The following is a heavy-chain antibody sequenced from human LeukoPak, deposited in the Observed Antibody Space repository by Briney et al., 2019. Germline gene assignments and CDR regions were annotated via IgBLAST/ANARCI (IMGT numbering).Heavy chain of an antibody. J-gene: IGHJ4*02. CDR1: GFIFTDYG. CDR3: AKEGTASKPSDLDH. Sequence: PGGSLRLSCAASGFIFTDYGMHWVRQAPGKGLEWLTFIRYDGSDKYYADSVKGRFTISRDNSKSTLYLQMNSLTSEDTAVYYCAKEGTASKPSDLDHRGQGILVTVSS. D-gene: IGHD1/OR15-1a*01. CDR2: IRYDGSDK. V-gene: IGHV3-30*02.